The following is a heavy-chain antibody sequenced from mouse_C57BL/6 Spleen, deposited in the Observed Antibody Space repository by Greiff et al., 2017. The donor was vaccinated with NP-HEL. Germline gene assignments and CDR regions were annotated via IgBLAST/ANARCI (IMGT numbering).Heavy chain of an antibody. CDR1: GSTFPSYW. D-gene: IGHD2-1*01. J-gene: IGHJ1*03. CDR3: ARRPHGTDWYFDV. V-gene: IGHV1-52*01. CDR2: IDPSDSET. Sequence: QVQLQQPGAELVRPGSSVKLSCKASGSTFPSYWMHWVKQRPIQGLEWIGNIDPSDSETHYNQKFKDKATLTVDKSSSTAYMQLSSLTSEDSAVYYCARRPHGTDWYFDVWGTGTTVTVSS.